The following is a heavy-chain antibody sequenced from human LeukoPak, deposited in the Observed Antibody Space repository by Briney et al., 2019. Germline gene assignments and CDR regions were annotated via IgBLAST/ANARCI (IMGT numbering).Heavy chain of an antibody. CDR3: ARVRYYDSSGYYPSSYYFDY. Sequence: SETLSLTCAVSGGSISSGGYSWSWIRQPPGTGLEWIGYIYHSGSTYYNPSLKSRVTISVDRSKNQFSLELSSVTAADTAVYYCARVRYYDSSGYYPSSYYFDYWGQGTLVTVSS. CDR2: IYHSGST. V-gene: IGHV4-30-2*01. CDR1: GGSISSGGYS. J-gene: IGHJ4*02. D-gene: IGHD3-22*01.